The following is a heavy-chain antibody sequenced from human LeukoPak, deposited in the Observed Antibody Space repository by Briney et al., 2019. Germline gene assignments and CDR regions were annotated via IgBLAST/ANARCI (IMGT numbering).Heavy chain of an antibody. CDR2: ISSSSSAI. CDR1: GLTFGSYG. Sequence: GGSLRLSCAASGLTFGSYGMDWVRQAPGKGLEWVSYISSSSSAIYYADSVKGRFTISRDNAKNSLYLQMNGLRDEDTAVYNCAREMTTADGYYYYYMDVWGKGTTVTVSS. J-gene: IGHJ6*03. V-gene: IGHV3-48*02. CDR3: AREMTTADGYYYYYMDV. D-gene: IGHD4-17*01.